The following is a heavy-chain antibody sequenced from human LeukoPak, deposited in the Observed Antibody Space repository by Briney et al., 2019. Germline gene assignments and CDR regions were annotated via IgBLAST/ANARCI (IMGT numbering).Heavy chain of an antibody. Sequence: TSETLSLTCAVSGGSMSSYYWSWIRQPPGKGLEWIGYIFYSGSTNYNPSLKSRVTISVDTSKNQFSLKLSSVTAADTAVYYCARILDCSSSSCSHCMDVWGQGTTVTVPS. D-gene: IGHD2-15*01. CDR2: IFYSGST. CDR1: GGSMSSYY. CDR3: ARILDCSSSSCSHCMDV. V-gene: IGHV4-59*08. J-gene: IGHJ6*02.